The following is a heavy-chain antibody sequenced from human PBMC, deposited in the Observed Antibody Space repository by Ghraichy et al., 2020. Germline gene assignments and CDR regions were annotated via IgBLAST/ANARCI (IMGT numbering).Heavy chain of an antibody. CDR2: ASYSGGT. J-gene: IGHJ4*02. V-gene: IGHV4-31*03. CDR3: TRDYGSGSFYIRPFHF. Sequence: SETLSLTCTVSGASVTMGYYWSWIRQRPGKGLEWIGYASYSGGTSYNLSLGSRVSISIMPSENQFFLRLTSVTAADTAFYYCTRDYGSGSFYIRPFHFWGQGTPVIVSS. CDR1: GASVTMGYY. D-gene: IGHD3-10*01.